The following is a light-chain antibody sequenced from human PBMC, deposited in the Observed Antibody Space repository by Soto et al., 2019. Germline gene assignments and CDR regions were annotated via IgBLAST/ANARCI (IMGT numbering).Light chain of an antibody. J-gene: IGKJ5*01. Sequence: EIVLTQSPGTLSLSPGERATLSCRASQSVSSSYLAWYHQKPGQAPRLLIYGASIRATGIPDRFSGSGSETDFTLTISRLEPEDFALYYCQQYGSSAPITFGQGTRLEIK. CDR3: QQYGSSAPIT. V-gene: IGKV3-20*01. CDR1: QSVSSSY. CDR2: GAS.